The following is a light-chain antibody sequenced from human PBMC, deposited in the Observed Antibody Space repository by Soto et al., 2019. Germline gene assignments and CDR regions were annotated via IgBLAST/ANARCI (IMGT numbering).Light chain of an antibody. V-gene: IGKV3-15*01. Sequence: EIVMTQSPATLSVSPGERATLSCRASQSVSSTLAWYQQKPGQAPRLLIYSASTRATGIPARFSGSGSGTEFTLTIRSLQSEDFAVYYCQQYNNRPRTFGQGTKVEIK. CDR2: SAS. CDR3: QQYNNRPRT. J-gene: IGKJ1*01. CDR1: QSVSST.